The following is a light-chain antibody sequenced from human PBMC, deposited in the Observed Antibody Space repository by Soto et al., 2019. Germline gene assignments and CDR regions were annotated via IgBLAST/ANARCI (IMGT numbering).Light chain of an antibody. CDR3: SSYTRSSTLYV. Sequence: QSVLTQPASVSGSPLQSITISCTGTSSDVGGYNYVSWYQQHPGKAPKLMIYDVSNRPSGVSNRFSGSKSGNTASLTISGLQAEDEADYYCSSYTRSSTLYVFGTGTKVTV. J-gene: IGLJ1*01. V-gene: IGLV2-14*01. CDR2: DVS. CDR1: SSDVGGYNY.